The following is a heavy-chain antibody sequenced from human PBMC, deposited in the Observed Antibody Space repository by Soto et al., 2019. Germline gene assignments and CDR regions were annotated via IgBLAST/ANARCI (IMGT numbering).Heavy chain of an antibody. CDR3: ARDRVPLAVFGVAMGVFDY. D-gene: IGHD3-3*01. CDR2: INAGSGFT. CDR1: GYTLCTYA. J-gene: IGHJ4*02. Sequence: SVKVSCKASGYTLCTYALHWVRQAPVQNLEWMGWINAGSGFTKSSQKFQGRVRITRDTSANTATMEVSSLTFEDTAVYYCARDRVPLAVFGVAMGVFDYWGQGTLVTVSS. V-gene: IGHV1-3*01.